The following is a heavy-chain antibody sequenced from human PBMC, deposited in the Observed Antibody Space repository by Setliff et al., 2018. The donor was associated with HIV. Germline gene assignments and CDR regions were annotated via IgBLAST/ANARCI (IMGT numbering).Heavy chain of an antibody. CDR3: ARASGHGAHQGMDV. V-gene: IGHV4-31*03. CDR2: VHSTGNT. CDR1: GGSINSGHYY. D-gene: IGHD4-17*01. J-gene: IGHJ6*02. Sequence: PSETLSLTCTVSGGSINSGHYYWSWIRQHPGKGLEWIGYVHSTGNTYYNPSLKSRPRISVDKYKSHFSLNLISVTAEDAPVYYCARASGHGAHQGMDVWGQGTTVTVSS.